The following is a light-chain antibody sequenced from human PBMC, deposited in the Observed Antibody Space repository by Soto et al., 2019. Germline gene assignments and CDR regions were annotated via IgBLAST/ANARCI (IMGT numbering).Light chain of an antibody. CDR1: ALPKQY. CDR3: QSADSSGTSFYV. Sequence: SYELTQPPSVSVSPGQTARITCSGDALPKQYAYWYQQKPGQAPVLVIYKDSERPSGIPERFSGSSSGTTVTLTISGVQAEDEADYYCQSADSSGTSFYVFRTGTKLTVL. V-gene: IGLV3-25*03. CDR2: KDS. J-gene: IGLJ1*01.